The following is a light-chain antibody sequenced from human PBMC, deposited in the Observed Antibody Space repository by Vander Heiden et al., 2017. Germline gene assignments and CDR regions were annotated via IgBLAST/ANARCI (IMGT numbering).Light chain of an antibody. Sequence: QSALTQPVSVSGCPGLSITFSCTGTSSDVGGYNVVSWYQQHPGKAPKLIIYEVSNRPSGVSNRFSGSKSGNTASLSISGLQAEDEAEYHCSSYTSSSTLVFGGGTKLTVL. CDR2: EVS. V-gene: IGLV2-14*01. CDR1: SSDVGGYNV. J-gene: IGLJ3*02. CDR3: SSYTSSSTLV.